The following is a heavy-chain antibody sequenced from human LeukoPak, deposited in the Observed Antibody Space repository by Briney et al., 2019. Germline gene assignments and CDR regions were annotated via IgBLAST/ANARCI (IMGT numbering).Heavy chain of an antibody. CDR1: GGTFSGYY. Sequence: SETLSLTCAVYGGTFSGYYWTWIRQTPEKGLEWIGEMNPSGSTNYNPSLKSRVTISVDTSKNQFSLELSSVTAADTAVYYCARGRQDVTMIVVVMTAVSYYLDVWGKGTTVTVS. V-gene: IGHV4-34*01. CDR2: MNPSGST. J-gene: IGHJ6*03. CDR3: ARGRQDVTMIVVVMTAVSYYLDV. D-gene: IGHD3-22*01.